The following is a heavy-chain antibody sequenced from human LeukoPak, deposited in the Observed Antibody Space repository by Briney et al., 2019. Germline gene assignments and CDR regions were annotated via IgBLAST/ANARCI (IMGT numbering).Heavy chain of an antibody. D-gene: IGHD3-9*01. CDR2: ISGSGGST. J-gene: IGHJ4*02. CDR3: AKGRSTGLRYFDWVPDY. CDR1: GFTFSSYA. Sequence: GGSLRLSCAASGFTFSSYAMSWVRQAPGKGLEWVSAISGSGGSTYYADSVKGRFTISRDNSKNTLYLQMNSLRAEDKAVYYCAKGRSTGLRYFDWVPDYWGQGTLVTVSS. V-gene: IGHV3-23*01.